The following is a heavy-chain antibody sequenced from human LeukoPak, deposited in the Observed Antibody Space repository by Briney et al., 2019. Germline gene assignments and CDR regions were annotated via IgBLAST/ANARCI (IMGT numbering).Heavy chain of an antibody. Sequence: PGGSLRLSCAASGFTFNTYGMHWVRQAPGKGLEWVAFIRYDGSNKHYAASVKGRSTISRDNSKNALYLQMNSLRVEDTAVYYRSTIANYYNSAELDAFDIWGQGTMVTVSS. J-gene: IGHJ3*02. CDR1: GFTFNTYG. CDR2: IRYDGSNK. V-gene: IGHV3-30*02. D-gene: IGHD3-10*01. CDR3: STIANYYNSAELDAFDI.